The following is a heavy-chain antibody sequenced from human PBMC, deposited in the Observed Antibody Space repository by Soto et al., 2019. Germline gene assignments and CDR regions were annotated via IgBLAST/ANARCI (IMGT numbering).Heavy chain of an antibody. D-gene: IGHD4-17*01. CDR3: ARDHRWGYQYGDYGDS. V-gene: IGHV3-20*04. Sequence: EVQLVESGGGVVRPGGSLRLACAASGFSVDEYGMSWVRQVPGKGLEWVSGMYRNGKNTSYTDSVKGRFTISRDDAKNSLYLQMNSLRAEDTAFYYCARDHRWGYQYGDYGDSWGHGTLVTVSS. J-gene: IGHJ5*01. CDR2: MYRNGKNT. CDR1: GFSVDEYG.